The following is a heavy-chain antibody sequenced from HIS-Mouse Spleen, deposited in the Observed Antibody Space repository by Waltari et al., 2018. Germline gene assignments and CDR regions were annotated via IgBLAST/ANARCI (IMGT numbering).Heavy chain of an antibody. CDR1: GGSISSYY. J-gene: IGHJ3*02. CDR3: ARDFHDFWSGYYGGDKKHDAFDI. D-gene: IGHD3-3*01. Sequence: QVQLQESGPGLVKHSETLSLTCPVPGGSISSYYRICIRTPAGEGREWIGRIYTSGSTTYNPSLKSRVTMSVDTSKNQFSLKLSSVTAADTAVYYCARDFHDFWSGYYGGDKKHDAFDIWGQGTMVTVSS. CDR2: IYTSGST. V-gene: IGHV4-4*07.